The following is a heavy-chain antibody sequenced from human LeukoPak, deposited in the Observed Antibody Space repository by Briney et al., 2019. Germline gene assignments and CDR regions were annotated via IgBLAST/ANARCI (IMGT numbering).Heavy chain of an antibody. CDR2: IFYDGTT. V-gene: IGHV4-39*01. Sequence: SETLSLTCTVSGGSISSPNSYWGWIRQPPGKGLERIGSIFYDGTTYYNPSLKSRVTISVDTSKSQFSLTLRSVTAADTAVYYCARRVVAGTTVDFWGQGNLVTVSS. CDR3: ARRVVAGTTVDF. CDR1: GGSISSPNSY. D-gene: IGHD6-19*01. J-gene: IGHJ4*02.